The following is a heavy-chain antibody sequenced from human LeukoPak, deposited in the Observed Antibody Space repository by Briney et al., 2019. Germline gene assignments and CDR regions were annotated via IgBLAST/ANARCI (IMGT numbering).Heavy chain of an antibody. D-gene: IGHD3-22*01. CDR2: IYHSGDS. V-gene: IGHV4-38-2*02. J-gene: IGHJ4*02. CDR3: ARASYSYDINGWVPFDY. Sequence: SETLSLTCTVSGYSISSGYYWGCIRQSPGKGLEWIGSIYHSGDSYYSPSLKGRVTMSVDTSKNQFALKLRSVTAADTAVYYCARASYSYDINGWVPFDYWGQGTLVTVSS. CDR1: GYSISSGYY.